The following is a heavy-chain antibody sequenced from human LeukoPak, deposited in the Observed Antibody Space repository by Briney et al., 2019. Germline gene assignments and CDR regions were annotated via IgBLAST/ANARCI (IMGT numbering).Heavy chain of an antibody. CDR2: ISPNSGGT. J-gene: IGHJ3*02. D-gene: IGHD1-1*01. Sequence: ASVKVSCKASGYTFTGYYMHWVRQAPGQGLEWMGWISPNSGGTNYAQKFQGRVTMTTDTSISTAYMELNRLKSDDTAVYYCTSGLQTGNPLNDAFDIWGQGTMVTVSS. CDR1: GYTFTGYY. V-gene: IGHV1-2*02. CDR3: TSGLQTGNPLNDAFDI.